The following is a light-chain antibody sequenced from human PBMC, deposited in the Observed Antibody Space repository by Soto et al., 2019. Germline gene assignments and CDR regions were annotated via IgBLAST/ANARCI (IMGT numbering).Light chain of an antibody. V-gene: IGLV2-14*03. Sequence: QSVLTQPASVSGSPGQSITISCSGTSSDVGGYKYVSWYQHHPGKAPKLMIYDVSNRPSGVSNRFSGSKSGDTASLTISGLQAEDEADYYCSSYTSSNTYVFGTGTKVTVL. J-gene: IGLJ1*01. CDR3: SSYTSSNTYV. CDR1: SSDVGGYKY. CDR2: DVS.